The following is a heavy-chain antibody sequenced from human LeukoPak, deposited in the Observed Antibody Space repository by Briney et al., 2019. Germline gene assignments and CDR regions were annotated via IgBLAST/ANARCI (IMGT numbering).Heavy chain of an antibody. J-gene: IGHJ4*02. CDR2: IIPIFGTA. Sequence: GASVKVSCKASGGTFSSYAISWVRQAPGQGLEWMGGIIPIFGTANYAQKFQGRVTITADESTSTAYMELSSLRSGDTAVYYCARRRHYYDSSGQLDYWGQGTLVTVSS. CDR1: GGTFSSYA. CDR3: ARRRHYYDSSGQLDY. V-gene: IGHV1-69*01. D-gene: IGHD3-22*01.